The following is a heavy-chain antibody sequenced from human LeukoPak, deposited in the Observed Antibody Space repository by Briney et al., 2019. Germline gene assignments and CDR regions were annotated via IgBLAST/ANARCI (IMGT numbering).Heavy chain of an antibody. D-gene: IGHD6-19*01. J-gene: IGHJ4*02. Sequence: GGSLRLSCAASGFTFSSYSMNWVRRAPGKGLEWASSIRSSSSYIYYADSVKGRFTISRDNAKNSLYLQMNSLRAEDTAVYYCARDIRPRIAEADMDYWGKGTLVTVSS. V-gene: IGHV3-21*01. CDR1: GFTFSSYS. CDR2: IRSSSSYI. CDR3: ARDIRPRIAEADMDY.